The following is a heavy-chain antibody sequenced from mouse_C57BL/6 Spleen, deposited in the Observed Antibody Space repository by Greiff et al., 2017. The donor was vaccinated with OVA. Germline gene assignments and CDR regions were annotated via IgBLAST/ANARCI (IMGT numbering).Heavy chain of an antibody. J-gene: IGHJ4*01. CDR3: ASSTVVATDYYAMDY. CDR2: IWTGGGT. Sequence: QVTLKVSGPGLVAPSQSLSITCTVSGFSLTSYAISWVRQPPGKGLEWLGVIWTGGGTNYNSALKSRLSISKDNSKSQVFLKMNSLQTDDTARYYCASSTVVATDYYAMDYWGQGTSVTVSS. V-gene: IGHV2-9-1*01. D-gene: IGHD1-1*01. CDR1: GFSLTSYA.